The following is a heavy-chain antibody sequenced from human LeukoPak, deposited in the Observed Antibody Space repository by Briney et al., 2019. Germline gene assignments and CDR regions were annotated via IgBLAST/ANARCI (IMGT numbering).Heavy chain of an antibody. V-gene: IGHV3-74*01. CDR1: GFTFSSNW. D-gene: IGHD2-21*01. Sequence: PGGSLRLSCAASGFTFSSNWMHWVRQAPGKGLVWVSRINEDGSTTNYADSVKGRFTISRDNAKNTLYLQMNSLRAEDTAVYYCAKDPYRVVVATGNYLDPWGQGTLVTVSA. CDR3: AKDPYRVVVATGNYLDP. J-gene: IGHJ5*02. CDR2: INEDGSTT.